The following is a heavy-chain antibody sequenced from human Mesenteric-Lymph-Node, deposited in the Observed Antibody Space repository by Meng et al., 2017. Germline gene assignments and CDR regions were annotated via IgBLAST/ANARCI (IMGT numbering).Heavy chain of an antibody. Sequence: QGRREQWGAGLLKPSETLSLSCAVYGGSFSGYYWSWIRQPPGKGLEWIGEINHSGSTNYNPSLKSRVTISVDTSKNQFSLKLSSVTAADTAVYYCARAAGAAEYFQHWGQGTLVTVSS. CDR1: GGSFSGYY. D-gene: IGHD1-26*01. CDR2: INHSGST. V-gene: IGHV4-34*01. CDR3: ARAAGAAEYFQH. J-gene: IGHJ1*01.